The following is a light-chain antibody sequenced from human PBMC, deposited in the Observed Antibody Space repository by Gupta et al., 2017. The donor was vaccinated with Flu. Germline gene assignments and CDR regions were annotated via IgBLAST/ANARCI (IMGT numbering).Light chain of an antibody. V-gene: IGLV2-14*01. CDR1: SSDVGGYNY. CDR3: SSYTSGSALVVV. CDR2: DVS. J-gene: IGLJ2*01. Sequence: QSALTQPASVSGSPGQSITIPSTETSSDVGGYNYVSWYQQRPGKAPKLMIYDVSNRPSGVSNRFSGSKSGNTASLTISGLQAEDEADYYCSSYTSGSALVVVFGGGTKLTVL.